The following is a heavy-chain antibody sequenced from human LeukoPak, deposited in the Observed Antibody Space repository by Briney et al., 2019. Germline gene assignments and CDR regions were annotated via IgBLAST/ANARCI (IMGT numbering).Heavy chain of an antibody. J-gene: IGHJ4*02. CDR3: ARRYSSGWPFDY. Sequence: SETLSLTCAVYGGCFSGYYWSWTRQPPGKGLEWIGEINHSGSTNYNPSLKSRVTISVDTSKNQFSLKLSSVTAADTAVYYCARRYSSGWPFDYWGQGTPVTVSS. CDR1: GGCFSGYY. CDR2: INHSGST. D-gene: IGHD6-19*01. V-gene: IGHV4-34*01.